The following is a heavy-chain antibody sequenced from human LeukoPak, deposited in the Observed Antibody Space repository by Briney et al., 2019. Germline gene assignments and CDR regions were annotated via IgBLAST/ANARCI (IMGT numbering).Heavy chain of an antibody. D-gene: IGHD3-10*01. J-gene: IGHJ4*02. V-gene: IGHV4-38-2*02. Sequence: PSETLSLTCTVSGYSISSGYYWGWIRQPPGKGLEWIGSIYHSGSTYYNPSLKSRVTISVDTSKNQFSLKLSSVTAADTAVYYCARGSRSIIKDYWGQGTLVTVSS. CDR2: IYHSGST. CDR1: GYSISSGYY. CDR3: ARGSRSIIKDY.